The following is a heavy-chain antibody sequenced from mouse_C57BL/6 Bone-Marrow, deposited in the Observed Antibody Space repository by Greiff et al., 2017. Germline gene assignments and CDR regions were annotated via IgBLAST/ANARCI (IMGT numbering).Heavy chain of an antibody. CDR1: GYTFTSYG. CDR2: IYPRSGNT. Sequence: VQLQQSGAELARPGASVKLSCKASGYTFTSYGISWVQQRTGQGLEWIGVIYPRSGNTYYTEKFKGKATLTADKYYSTAYMERRSRTSEDSAVYICARKGIYGSIYYFYYGGQGTTLTVSA. D-gene: IGHD1-1*01. V-gene: IGHV1-81*01. CDR3: ARKGIYGSIYYFYY. J-gene: IGHJ2*01.